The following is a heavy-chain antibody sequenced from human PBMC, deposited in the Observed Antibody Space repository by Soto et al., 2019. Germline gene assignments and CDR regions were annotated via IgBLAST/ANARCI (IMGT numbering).Heavy chain of an antibody. V-gene: IGHV1-69*02. J-gene: IGHJ5*02. D-gene: IGHD3-10*01. CDR2: IIPILGIA. Sequence: QVQLVQSGAEVKKPGSSGKVSCKASGGTFSSYTISWVLQAPGQGLEWMGRIIPILGIANYAQKFQGRVTITADKSTNPAYMELSSLKSEDTAVYYCARSLHHHLITMVRGESFPFDPWGQGTLLTVS. CDR1: GGTFSSYT. CDR3: ARSLHHHLITMVRGESFPFDP.